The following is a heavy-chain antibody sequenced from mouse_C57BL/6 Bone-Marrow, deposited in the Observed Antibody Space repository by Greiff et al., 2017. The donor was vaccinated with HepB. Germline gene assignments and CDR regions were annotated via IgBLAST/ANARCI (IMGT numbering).Heavy chain of an antibody. D-gene: IGHD1-1*01. CDR2: FHPYNDDT. Sequence: SGAELVKPGASVKMSCKASGYTFTTYPIEWMKQNHGKSLEWIGNFHPYNDDTKYNEKFKGKATLTVEKSSSTVYLELSRLTSDDSAVYYCGRRVLRYPAWFAFWGQGTLVTVSA. J-gene: IGHJ3*01. CDR1: GYTFTTYP. CDR3: GRRVLRYPAWFAF. V-gene: IGHV1-47*01.